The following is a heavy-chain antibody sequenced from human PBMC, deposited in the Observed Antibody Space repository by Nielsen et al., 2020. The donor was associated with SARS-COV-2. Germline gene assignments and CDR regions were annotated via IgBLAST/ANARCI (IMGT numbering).Heavy chain of an antibody. CDR3: ARVIAADWRSIYYYYYGMDV. CDR2: INWNGGST. Sequence: GESLKISCAASGFTFDDYGMSWVRQAPGKGLEWVSGINWNGGSTGYADSVKGRFTISRDNAKNSLYLQMNSLRAEDTALYHCARVIAADWRSIYYYYYGMDVWGQGTTVTVSS. CDR1: GFTFDDYG. V-gene: IGHV3-20*01. J-gene: IGHJ6*02. D-gene: IGHD6-13*01.